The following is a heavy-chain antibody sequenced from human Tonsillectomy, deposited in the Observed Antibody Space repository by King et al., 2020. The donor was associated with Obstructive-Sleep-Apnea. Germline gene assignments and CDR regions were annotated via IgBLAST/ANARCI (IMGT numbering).Heavy chain of an antibody. D-gene: IGHD3-3*01. Sequence: QLVQSGGGLVKPGGSLRLSCAASGFTFITYSVNWVRQAPGKGLEWVSSISGSNDIYYADSMKGRFTISRDNAKNSLYLQMNSLRAEDTAIYYCSIFGVDHFDYWGQGTLVTVSS. CDR3: SIFGVDHFDY. J-gene: IGHJ4*02. CDR2: ISGSNDI. CDR1: GFTFITYS. V-gene: IGHV3-21*04.